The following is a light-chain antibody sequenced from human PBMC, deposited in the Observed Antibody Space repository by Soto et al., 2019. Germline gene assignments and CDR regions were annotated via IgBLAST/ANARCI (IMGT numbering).Light chain of an antibody. J-gene: IGKJ1*01. CDR1: QGISSF. Sequence: DIHLTQSPSFLSASLGDRVTITCRASQGISSFLAWYQQKPGNAPKHLIYAVSSLQSGVPSRFSGSGSGTEFTLTISSLQPEDSATYYCQQLKSYPQTFGQGTKV. CDR3: QQLKSYPQT. CDR2: AVS. V-gene: IGKV1-9*01.